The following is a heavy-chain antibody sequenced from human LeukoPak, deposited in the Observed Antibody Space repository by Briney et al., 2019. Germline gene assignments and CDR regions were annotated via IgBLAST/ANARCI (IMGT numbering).Heavy chain of an antibody. J-gene: IGHJ4*02. V-gene: IGHV4-38-2*02. CDR3: ARVVVVAAPDY. Sequence: SETLSLTCTVSGYSISSGYYWGWIRQPPGKGLEWIGSIYHSGSTYYNPSLKSRVTISVDTSKNQFSLKLSPVTAADTAVYYCARVVVVAAPDYWGQGTLVTVSS. CDR1: GYSISSGYY. D-gene: IGHD2-15*01. CDR2: IYHSGST.